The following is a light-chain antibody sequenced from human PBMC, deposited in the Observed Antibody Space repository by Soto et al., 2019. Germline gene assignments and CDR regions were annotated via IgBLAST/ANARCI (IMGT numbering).Light chain of an antibody. Sequence: EIVLTQSPGLLSSSPGETAVLSCRASQSISAKHLAWYQLRPGQSPRLLIYGASNRAADIPVRFSASGSGTDFTLTISSLEPEDFAVYYCQHRSNWLSLTFGGGTKVEIK. J-gene: IGKJ4*01. CDR1: QSISAKH. V-gene: IGKV3-11*01. CDR3: QHRSNWLSLT. CDR2: GAS.